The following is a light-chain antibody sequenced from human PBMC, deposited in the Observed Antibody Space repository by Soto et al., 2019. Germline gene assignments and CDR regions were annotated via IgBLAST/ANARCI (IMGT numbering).Light chain of an antibody. V-gene: IGKV1-33*01. CDR1: QEISNH. CDR3: QQYCSVPIS. CDR2: DAW. Sequence: DTQLTWSQSSLSAXVGDXVTIXXQASQEISNHLNWYEQKPGKARELLIYDAWNLETGVPSRFSGSGSGTDFTVTISSLQPEAFAAYSCQQYCSVPISFGQGPRLELK. J-gene: IGKJ5*01.